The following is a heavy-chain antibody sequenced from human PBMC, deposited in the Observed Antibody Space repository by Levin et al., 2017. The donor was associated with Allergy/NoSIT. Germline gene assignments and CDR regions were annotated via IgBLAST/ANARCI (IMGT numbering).Heavy chain of an antibody. Sequence: GESLKISCAASGFTVSRNDMSWVRQAPGKGLEWVSVIYSGGRTYYADSVKGRFTISRDNSKNTLYLQMNSLRAEDTAVYYCARGGHYGDYIDYWGQGTLVTVSS. V-gene: IGHV3-53*01. CDR2: IYSGGRT. D-gene: IGHD4-17*01. CDR3: ARGGHYGDYIDY. J-gene: IGHJ4*02. CDR1: GFTVSRND.